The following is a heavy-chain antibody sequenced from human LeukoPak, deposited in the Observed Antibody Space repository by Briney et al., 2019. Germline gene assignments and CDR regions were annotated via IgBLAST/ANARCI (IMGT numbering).Heavy chain of an antibody. CDR2: IYTSGST. CDR1: GGSISSYY. Sequence: SETLSLTCTVSGGSISSYYWSWIRQPAGKGLEWVGRIYTSGSTTYNPSLKSRVTMSVDTSKNQFSRKLSSVTAADTAVYYCARPLGQGNEYGMDVWGQGTTVTVSS. D-gene: IGHD1-1*01. V-gene: IGHV4-4*07. J-gene: IGHJ6*02. CDR3: ARPLGQGNEYGMDV.